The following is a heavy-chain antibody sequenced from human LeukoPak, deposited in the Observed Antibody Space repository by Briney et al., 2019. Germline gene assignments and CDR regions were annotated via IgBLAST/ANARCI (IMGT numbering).Heavy chain of an antibody. CDR2: IYNSGRT. D-gene: IGHD3-22*01. CDR1: GDSIRNYY. CDR3: ARQGREDSSEIDY. J-gene: IGHJ4*02. V-gene: IGHV4-59*08. Sequence: SETLSLTCTVSGDSIRNYYWSWIRQPPGNGLEWIGYIYNSGRTNYNPSLKSRVTISVDTSKNQFSLKLSSVTAADTAVYYCARQGREDSSEIDYWGQGTLVTVSS.